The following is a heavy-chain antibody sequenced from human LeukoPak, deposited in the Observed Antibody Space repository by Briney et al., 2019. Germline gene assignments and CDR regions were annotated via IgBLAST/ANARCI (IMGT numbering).Heavy chain of an antibody. CDR3: ARGVYIAAAQYGY. D-gene: IGHD6-13*01. CDR1: GGSISSYY. J-gene: IGHJ4*02. Sequence: PSETLSLTCTASGGSISSYYWSWIRQPPGKGLEWIGYIYYSGTTNYNPSLKSRVTIAVDTSKNQFSLKLSSVTAADTAVYYCARGVYIAAAQYGYWGQGTLVTVTS. V-gene: IGHV4-59*01. CDR2: IYYSGTT.